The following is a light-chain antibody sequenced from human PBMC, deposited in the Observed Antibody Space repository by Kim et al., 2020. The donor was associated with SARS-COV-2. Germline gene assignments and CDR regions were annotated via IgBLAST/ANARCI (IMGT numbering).Light chain of an antibody. Sequence: SYELTQPPSVSVSPGQTARITCCGDALPKQYAYWYQQKPGQAPVLVMYKDSERPSGIPERFSGSSSGTTVTLTISGVQAEDEADYYCQSGDSSGTVEVFG. CDR1: ALPKQY. V-gene: IGLV3-25*03. CDR2: KDS. CDR3: QSGDSSGTVEV. J-gene: IGLJ3*02.